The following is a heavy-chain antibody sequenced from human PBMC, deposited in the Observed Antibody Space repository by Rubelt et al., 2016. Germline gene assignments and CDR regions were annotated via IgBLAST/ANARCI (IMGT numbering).Heavy chain of an antibody. V-gene: IGHV4-34*01. CDR2: INHSGST. CDR1: GGSFSGYY. Sequence: QVQLQQWGAGLLKPSETLSLTCAVYGGSFSGYYWSWIRQPPGKGLEWIGEINHSGSTNYNPSLKSRVTISVDTSKNQFSLKLSSVTAADTAVYYCARELAYYDSSGYPITDAFDIWGQGTMVTVSS. J-gene: IGHJ3*02. D-gene: IGHD3-22*01. CDR3: ARELAYYDSSGYPITDAFDI.